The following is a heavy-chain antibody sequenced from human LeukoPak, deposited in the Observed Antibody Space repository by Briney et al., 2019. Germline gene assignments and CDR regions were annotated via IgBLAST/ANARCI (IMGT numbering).Heavy chain of an antibody. D-gene: IGHD3-22*01. CDR3: ARDYQYYYDSSGHPLDY. CDR1: GYSISSGYY. CDR2: IYHSGST. Sequence: SETLSLTCTVSGYSISSGYYWGWIRQPPGKGLEWIGIIYHSGSTYYNPSLKSRVTISVDTSKNQFSLKLSSVTAADTAVYYCARDYQYYYDSSGHPLDYWGQGTLVTVSS. V-gene: IGHV4-38-2*02. J-gene: IGHJ4*02.